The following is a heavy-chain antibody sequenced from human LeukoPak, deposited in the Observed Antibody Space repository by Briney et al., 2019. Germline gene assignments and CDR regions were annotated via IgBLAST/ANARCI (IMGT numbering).Heavy chain of an antibody. D-gene: IGHD6-19*01. V-gene: IGHV3-30*02. J-gene: IGHJ4*02. CDR3: AKDQWLVIDY. Sequence: GGSLRLSCAASGFTFSSFGMHWVRQAPGKGLEWVAFIRYDGSNNYYADSVKGRFTISRDNSKNTLYLQMNSLRAEDTAVYSCAKDQWLVIDYWGQGTLVTVSS. CDR1: GFTFSSFG. CDR2: IRYDGSNN.